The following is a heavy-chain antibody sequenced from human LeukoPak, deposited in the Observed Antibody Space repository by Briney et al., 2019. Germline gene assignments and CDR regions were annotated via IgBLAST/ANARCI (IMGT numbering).Heavy chain of an antibody. J-gene: IGHJ4*02. V-gene: IGHV3-23*01. D-gene: IGHD2-15*01. CDR2: ISGSGYTT. CDR3: AKGRKDCSGGSCYLFDY. Sequence: GGSLRLSCAGSGFTFSSYAMSWVRQAPGKGLEWVSGISGSGYTTYYADSVKGRFTISRDNSKNTLFLQMNSLRAEDTAVYYCAKGRKDCSGGSCYLFDYWGQGTLVTVSS. CDR1: GFTFSSYA.